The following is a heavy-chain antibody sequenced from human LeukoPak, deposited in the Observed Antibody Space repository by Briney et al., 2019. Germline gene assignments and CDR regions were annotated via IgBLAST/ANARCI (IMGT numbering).Heavy chain of an antibody. CDR1: GFTFNIYA. CDR3: AKTNSATPPRASDD. Sequence: GGSLRLSFAASGFTFNIYAMNWVRQTPGKGLEWVSAISGSGATTYYTDSVKGRFSISRDNSKNTLYLQLNSLRAEDSAVYYCAKTNSATPPRASDDWGQGTLVTVSS. J-gene: IGHJ4*02. V-gene: IGHV3-23*01. CDR2: ISGSGATT. D-gene: IGHD2-8*01.